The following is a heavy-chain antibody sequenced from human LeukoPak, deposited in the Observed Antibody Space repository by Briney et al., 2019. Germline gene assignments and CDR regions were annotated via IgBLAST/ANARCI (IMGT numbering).Heavy chain of an antibody. CDR1: GGSFSGYY. J-gene: IGHJ4*02. V-gene: IGHV4-34*01. CDR2: INHSGST. Sequence: PSETLSLTCAVYGGSFSGYYWSWIRQPPGKGLEWIGEINHSGSTNYNPSLKSRVTISVDTSKNQFSLKLSSVTAADTAVYYCARSLWFWGSSATIDYWGQGTLVTVSS. CDR3: ARSLWFWGSSATIDY. D-gene: IGHD3-10*01.